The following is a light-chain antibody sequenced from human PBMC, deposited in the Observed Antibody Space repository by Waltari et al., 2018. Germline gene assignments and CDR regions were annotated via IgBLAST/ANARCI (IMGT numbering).Light chain of an antibody. J-gene: IGLJ1*01. V-gene: IGLV7-43*01. CDR2: STN. CDR3: LLYYGGAQPSYV. Sequence: QTVVTQEPSLTVSPGVTVTLTCASSTGAVTSENYLNGFQHKPGQAPRTLINSTNNKHTWTPARFSGSLLGDKAALTLSGVQPEDEAEYYCLLYYGGAQPSYVFGTGTKVTVL. CDR1: TGAVTSENY.